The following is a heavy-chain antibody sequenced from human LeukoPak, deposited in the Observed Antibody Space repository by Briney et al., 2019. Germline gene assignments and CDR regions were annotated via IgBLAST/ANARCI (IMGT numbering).Heavy chain of an antibody. V-gene: IGHV4-4*07. Sequence: PSETLSLTCTVSGVPISSYYLSWLRQPAGKGLEWIGRIYTSGSTNYNPSLKSRVTMSVDTSKNQFSLKLSSVTAADTAVYYCARAVLNYYDSSGYHWFDPWGQGTLVTVSS. D-gene: IGHD3-22*01. CDR3: ARAVLNYYDSSGYHWFDP. J-gene: IGHJ5*02. CDR2: IYTSGST. CDR1: GVPISSYY.